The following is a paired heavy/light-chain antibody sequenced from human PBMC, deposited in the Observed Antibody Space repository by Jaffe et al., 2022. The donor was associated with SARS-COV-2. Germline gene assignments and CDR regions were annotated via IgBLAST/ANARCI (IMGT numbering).Heavy chain of an antibody. J-gene: IGHJ1*01. CDR1: GYSFSSYW. D-gene: IGHD3-9*01. Sequence: EVQLVESGGGSVQPGGSLRLSCEGSGYSFSSYWMHWVRQAPGKGPMWVSRINVDGSYTSYADSVKGRFTISRDNARNTLYLQMNSLRDEDTALYYCGRDLTGFSDFWGQGTLVTVSS. V-gene: IGHV3-74*01. CDR3: GRDLTGFSDF. CDR2: INVDGSYT.
Light chain of an antibody. CDR1: SNDIGADKY. V-gene: IGLV2-14*01. Sequence: QSALTQPASVSGSPGQSITISCTGTSNDIGADKYVSWYQQHPGRAPRLMIYEVNYRPPGVSHRFSGSKSGDTASLTISGLQAEDEADYYCNSYTISSTYVFGTGTKVTVL. CDR3: NSYTISSTYV. J-gene: IGLJ1*01. CDR2: EVN.